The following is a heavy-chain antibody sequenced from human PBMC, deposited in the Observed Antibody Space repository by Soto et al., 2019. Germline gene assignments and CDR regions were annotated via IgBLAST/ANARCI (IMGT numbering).Heavy chain of an antibody. V-gene: IGHV3-21*01. CDR2: ISSSSSYI. Sequence: GGSLRLSCAASGFTFSSYSMNWVRQAPGKGLEWVSSISSSSSYIYYADSVKGRFTISRDNAKNSLYLQMNSLRAEDTAVYYCAKAYCGSTSCYDAFDIWGQGTMVTVSS. CDR1: GFTFSSYS. J-gene: IGHJ3*02. CDR3: AKAYCGSTSCYDAFDI. D-gene: IGHD2-2*01.